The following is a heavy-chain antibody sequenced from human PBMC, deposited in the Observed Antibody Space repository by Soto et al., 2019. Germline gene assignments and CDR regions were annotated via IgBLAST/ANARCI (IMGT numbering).Heavy chain of an antibody. CDR3: ARGIFYAFDI. D-gene: IGHD3-9*01. CDR1: GGSISSYY. V-gene: IGHV4-59*12. CDR2: IYYSGST. Sequence: SETLSLTCTVSGGSISSYYWSWIRQPPGKGLEWIGYIYYSGSTNYNPSLKSRVTISVDTSKNQFSLKLSSVAAADTAVYYCARGIFYAFDIWGQGTMVT. J-gene: IGHJ3*02.